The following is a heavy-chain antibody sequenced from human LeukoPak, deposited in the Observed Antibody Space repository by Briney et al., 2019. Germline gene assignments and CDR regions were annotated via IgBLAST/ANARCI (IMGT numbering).Heavy chain of an antibody. CDR2: INSDGSSA. V-gene: IGHV3-74*03. J-gene: IGHJ4*02. CDR3: ARSRSPGIAGAGQSANSNYFDY. Sequence: PGGSLRLSCAASGFTFNTYWMHWVRQAPGKGLVWVSRINSDGSSATYADSVKGRFTISRDNAKNTLYLQMNSLRAEDTAVYYCARSRSPGIAGAGQSANSNYFDYWGQGTLVTVSS. D-gene: IGHD6-13*01. CDR1: GFTFNTYW.